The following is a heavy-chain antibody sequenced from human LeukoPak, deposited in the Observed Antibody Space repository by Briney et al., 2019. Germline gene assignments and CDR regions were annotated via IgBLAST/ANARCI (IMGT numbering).Heavy chain of an antibody. CDR1: GYTFTSYY. D-gene: IGHD3-10*01. CDR3: ARGGLVRGVPFDY. V-gene: IGHV1-46*01. J-gene: IGHJ4*02. Sequence: ASVKVSCKASGYTFTSYYMHWVRQAPGQGLEWMGIINPSCGSTNYAQKFQGRVTITADESTSTAYMEPSSLRSEDTAVYYCARGGLVRGVPFDYWGQGTLVTVSS. CDR2: INPSCGST.